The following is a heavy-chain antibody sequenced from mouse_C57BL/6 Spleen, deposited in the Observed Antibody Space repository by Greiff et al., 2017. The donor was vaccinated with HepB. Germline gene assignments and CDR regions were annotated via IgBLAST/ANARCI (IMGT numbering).Heavy chain of an antibody. Sequence: QVQLQQPGAELVKPGASVKLSCKASGYTFTSYWMHWVKQRPGRGLEWIGRIDPNSGGTKYNEKFKSKATLTVDKPSSTAYMQLRSLTSEDSAVFDCARSTMVTTLYYAMDYWGQGTSVTVSS. CDR1: GYTFTSYW. CDR3: ARSTMVTTLYYAMDY. D-gene: IGHD2-2*01. CDR2: IDPNSGGT. J-gene: IGHJ4*01. V-gene: IGHV1-72*01.